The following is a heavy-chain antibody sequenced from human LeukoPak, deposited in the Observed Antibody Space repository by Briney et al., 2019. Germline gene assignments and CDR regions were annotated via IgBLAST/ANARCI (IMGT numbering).Heavy chain of an antibody. V-gene: IGHV1-69*04. CDR3: ARDQGPTDYKLQYCGGDCYAFDY. CDR1: GGTFSSYA. J-gene: IGHJ4*02. Sequence: ASVKVSCKASGGTFSSYAISWVRQAPGQGLEWMGRIIPILGIANYAQKFQGRVTITADESTSTAYMELSSLRSEDTAVYYCARDQGPTDYKLQYCGGDCYAFDYWGQGTLVTVSS. D-gene: IGHD2-21*01. CDR2: IIPILGIA.